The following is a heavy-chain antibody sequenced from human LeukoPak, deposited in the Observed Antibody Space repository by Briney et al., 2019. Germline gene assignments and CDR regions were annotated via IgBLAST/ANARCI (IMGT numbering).Heavy chain of an antibody. CDR3: ARDVGTYYYDSSGYLYFDY. J-gene: IGHJ4*02. Sequence: SETLSLTCTVSGGSISSGSYFWSWIRQPPGKGLEWIGYIYYSGTTNYNPSLKSRLTISVDTSKNQFSLKLSSVTAADTAVYYCARDVGTYYYDSSGYLYFDYWGQGTLVTVSS. CDR1: GGSISSGSYF. CDR2: IYYSGTT. D-gene: IGHD3-22*01. V-gene: IGHV4-61*01.